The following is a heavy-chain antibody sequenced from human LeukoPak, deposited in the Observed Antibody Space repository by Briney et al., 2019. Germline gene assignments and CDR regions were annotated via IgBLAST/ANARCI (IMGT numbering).Heavy chain of an antibody. D-gene: IGHD1-1*01. CDR3: ARHRYNWNDPYYYYYMDV. CDR2: IYYSGGT. CDR1: GGFNTHYY. V-gene: IGHV4-59*01. J-gene: IGHJ6*03. Sequence: PSETLSLTCSVSGGFNTHYYWSWIRQPPGKGLEWIGYIYYSGGTNYNPSLKSRVTISVDTSKNQFSLKLSSVTAADTAVYYCARHRYNWNDPYYYYYMDVWGKGTTVTVSS.